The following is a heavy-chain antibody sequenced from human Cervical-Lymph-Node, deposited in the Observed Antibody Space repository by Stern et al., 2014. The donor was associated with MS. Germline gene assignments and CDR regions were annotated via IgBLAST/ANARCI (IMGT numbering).Heavy chain of an antibody. CDR3: ATGAHGMDV. CDR2: INPIFDAP. V-gene: IGHV1-69*01. J-gene: IGHJ6*02. Sequence: VQLLESGAAVKKVGSSVKVSCKASGDTLSSHTISWVRQAPGQGLEWMGGINPIFDAPSYAQKFQGRVRITSDETTNTAHMELSSMRSEDTAVYYCATGAHGMDVWGQGTAVTVSS. D-gene: IGHD3-10*01. CDR1: GDTLSSHT.